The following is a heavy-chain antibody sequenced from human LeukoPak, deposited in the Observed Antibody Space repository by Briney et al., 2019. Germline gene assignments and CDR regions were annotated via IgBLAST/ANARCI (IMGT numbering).Heavy chain of an antibody. D-gene: IGHD1-26*01. CDR3: AREGVVGATTPFDH. CDR2: IYYSGST. J-gene: IGHJ4*02. CDR1: GDSTSSGDYC. V-gene: IGHV4-30-4*08. Sequence: SETLSLTCTVSGDSTSSGDYCWSWIRQPPGKGLEWIGYIYYSGSTYYNPSLKSRVSISVDTSKNQFSLKLSSVTAADTSVYYCAREGVVGATTPFDHWGQGTLVTVSS.